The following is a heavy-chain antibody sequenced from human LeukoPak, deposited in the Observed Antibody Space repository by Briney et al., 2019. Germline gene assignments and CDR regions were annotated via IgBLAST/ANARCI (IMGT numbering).Heavy chain of an antibody. D-gene: IGHD3-3*01. V-gene: IGHV1-69*05. CDR2: IIPIFGTA. Sequence: SVKVSCKASGGTFSSYAISWVRQAPGQGLEWMGRIIPIFGTANYAQKFQGRVTITTDESTSTAYMELSSLRSEDSAVYYCAGGGLQGFWSGERGLYYMDVWGKGTTVTVSS. J-gene: IGHJ6*03. CDR3: AGGGLQGFWSGERGLYYMDV. CDR1: GGTFSSYA.